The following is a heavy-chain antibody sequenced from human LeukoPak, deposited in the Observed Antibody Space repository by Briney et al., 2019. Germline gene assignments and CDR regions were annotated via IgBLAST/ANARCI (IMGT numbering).Heavy chain of an antibody. CDR3: ARVRAVAGGDY. CDR1: GYTFTGYY. Sequence: ASVKVSCKASGYTFTGYYMHWVRQAPGQGLEWMGWISAYNGNTNYAQKLQGRVTMTTDTSTSTAYMELRSLRSDDTAVYYCARVRAVAGGDYWGQGTLVTVSS. CDR2: ISAYNGNT. V-gene: IGHV1-18*04. J-gene: IGHJ4*02. D-gene: IGHD6-19*01.